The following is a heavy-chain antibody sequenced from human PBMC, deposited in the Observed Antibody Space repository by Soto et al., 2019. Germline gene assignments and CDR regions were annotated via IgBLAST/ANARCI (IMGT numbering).Heavy chain of an antibody. Sequence: SETLSLTCTVSGGSISSGGYYWSWIRQHPGKGLEWIGYIYYSGSTYYNTSLKSRVTISVDTSKNQFSLKLSSVTAADTAVYYCARVNFWSGYSYYFDYWGQGTLVTVSS. CDR3: ARVNFWSGYSYYFDY. CDR2: IYYSGST. D-gene: IGHD3-3*01. J-gene: IGHJ4*02. CDR1: GGSISSGGYY. V-gene: IGHV4-31*03.